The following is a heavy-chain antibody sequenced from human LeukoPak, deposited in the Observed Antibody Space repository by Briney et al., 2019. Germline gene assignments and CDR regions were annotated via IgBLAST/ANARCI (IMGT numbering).Heavy chain of an antibody. CDR2: IRYDGNNK. Sequence: GGSPRLSCAASGLTFSSYDMHWVRQAPGKGLEWVAFIRYDGNNKYYADSVKGRFTISRDNSKNTLYLQMNSLRPEDTAVYYCVEGSYYAYWGQGTLVTVSS. CDR1: GLTFSSYD. D-gene: IGHD1-26*01. CDR3: VEGSYYAY. V-gene: IGHV3-30*02. J-gene: IGHJ4*02.